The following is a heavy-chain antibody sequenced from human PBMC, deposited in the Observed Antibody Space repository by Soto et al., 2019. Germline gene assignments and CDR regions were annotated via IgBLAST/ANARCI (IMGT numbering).Heavy chain of an antibody. CDR3: ARAIGPTLFDY. D-gene: IGHD3-22*01. CDR2: IGTAGDT. J-gene: IGHJ4*02. V-gene: IGHV3-13*04. CDR1: GFTFSSYD. Sequence: PAGCLRLACSASGFTFSSYDMRWVRQGPGKGLEWVSAIGTAGDTNYAGSVKGRFTISRENAKNSLYLQMSSLRAEDTAIYFCARAIGPTLFDYWGQGTLVTVSS.